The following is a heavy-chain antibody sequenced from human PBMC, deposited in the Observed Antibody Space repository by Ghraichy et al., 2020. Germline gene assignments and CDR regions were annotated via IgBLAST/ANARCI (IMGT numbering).Heavy chain of an antibody. CDR1: SGSISSYY. V-gene: IGHV4-59*01. CDR2: IYYSGST. D-gene: IGHD3-3*01. Sequence: ESLNITCTVSSGSISSYYWSWIRQPPGKGLEWIGYIYYSGSTNYNPSLKSRVTISVDTSKNQFSLKLSSVTAADTAVYYCARRTIFGVAPYYYYGMDVWGQGTTVTVSS. J-gene: IGHJ6*02. CDR3: ARRTIFGVAPYYYYGMDV.